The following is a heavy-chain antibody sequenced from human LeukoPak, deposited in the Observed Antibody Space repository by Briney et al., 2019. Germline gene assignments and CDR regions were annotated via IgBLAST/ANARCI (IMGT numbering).Heavy chain of an antibody. V-gene: IGHV4-59*12. CDR2: IYYSGST. J-gene: IGHJ5*02. CDR1: GGSISSYY. D-gene: IGHD3-22*01. CDR3: ARGHFVYYYDSSGYRSNWFDP. Sequence: SETLSLTCTVSGGSISSYYWSWIRQPPGKGLEWIGYIYYSGSTNYNPSLKSRVTMSVDTSKSQFSLKLSSVTAADTAVYYCARGHFVYYYDSSGYRSNWFDPWGQGTLVTVSS.